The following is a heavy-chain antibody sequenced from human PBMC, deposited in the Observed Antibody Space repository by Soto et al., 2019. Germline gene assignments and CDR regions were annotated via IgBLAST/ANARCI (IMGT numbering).Heavy chain of an antibody. Sequence: SETLSLTCTVSGGSISSYYWSWIRQPPGKGLEWIGYIYYSGSTNHNPSHKSRVTISVDKSKNQFSLKLSSVTAADTAVYYCARVGDDIYYDFWSGYYTATGGMDVWGQRNTVPVSS. CDR3: ARVGDDIYYDFWSGYYTATGGMDV. V-gene: IGHV4-59*12. D-gene: IGHD3-3*01. CDR2: IYYSGST. J-gene: IGHJ6*02. CDR1: GGSISSYY.